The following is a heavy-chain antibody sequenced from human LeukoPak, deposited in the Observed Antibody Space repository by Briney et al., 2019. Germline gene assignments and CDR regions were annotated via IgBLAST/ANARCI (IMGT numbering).Heavy chain of an antibody. V-gene: IGHV4-59*11. CDR1: GGSISSHY. Sequence: PSETLSPTCTVSGGSISSHYWSWIRQPPGKGLEWIGYIYYSGSTNYNPSLKSRVTISVDTSKNQFSLKLSSVTAADTAVYYCARGSPMLDFDYWGQGTLVTVSS. CDR2: IYYSGST. CDR3: ARGSPMLDFDY. D-gene: IGHD3-10*02. J-gene: IGHJ4*02.